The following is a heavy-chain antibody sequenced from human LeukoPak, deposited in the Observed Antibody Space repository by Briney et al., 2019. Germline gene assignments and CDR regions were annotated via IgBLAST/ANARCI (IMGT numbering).Heavy chain of an antibody. CDR3: ARVCYGGSLDY. J-gene: IGHJ4*02. CDR2: ISSSSSDI. V-gene: IGHV3-21*01. Sequence: PGGSLRLSCTASGFTFSSYTMNWVRQAPGKGLEWVSLISSSSSDIYYADSVKGRFTISRDNANNSLYLQMSSLRADDTAVYYCARVCYGGSLDYWGQGTLVTVSS. CDR1: GFTFSSYT. D-gene: IGHD4-23*01.